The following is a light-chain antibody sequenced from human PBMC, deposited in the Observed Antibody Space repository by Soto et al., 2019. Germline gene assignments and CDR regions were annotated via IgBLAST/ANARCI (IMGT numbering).Light chain of an antibody. V-gene: IGLV1-40*01. CDR2: GNS. Sequence: QSVLTQPPSVSGAPGQRVTISCTGSNSNIGAGYDVHWYQQLPGTAPKLLIYGNSNRPSGVPDRFSGSKSGTSASLAITGLQAEDEADYYCQSYDSSLSNWVFGGGTKVTVL. CDR3: QSYDSSLSNWV. CDR1: NSNIGAGYD. J-gene: IGLJ3*02.